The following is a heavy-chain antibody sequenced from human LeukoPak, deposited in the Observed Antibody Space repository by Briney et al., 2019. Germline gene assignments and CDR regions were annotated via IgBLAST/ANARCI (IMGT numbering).Heavy chain of an antibody. CDR2: IKNKADGGST. Sequence: GGSLRLSCAASGFSFNNAWMTWVRQAPGKGLEWVGRIKNKADGGSTDYAAPVKDRFIISRDDSKNTLYLQMNSLKTEDTAVYCCTTGGSLSDYWGQGTLVTASS. CDR3: TTGGSLSDY. V-gene: IGHV3-15*01. CDR1: GFSFNNAW. D-gene: IGHD3-16*01. J-gene: IGHJ4*02.